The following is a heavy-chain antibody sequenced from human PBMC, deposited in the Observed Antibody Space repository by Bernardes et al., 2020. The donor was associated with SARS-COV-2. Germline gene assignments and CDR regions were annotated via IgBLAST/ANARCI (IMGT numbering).Heavy chain of an antibody. CDR3: TRRGRTAEVTGAFDI. CDR1: GFTFSDHF. Sequence: GGSLRLSCVTSGFTFSDHFMDWVRQAPGKGLEWVGRIKTKANSYTTIYAASVKGRFSISTDDSSNSLFLQMNSLKTEDTAVYYCTRRGRTAEVTGAFDIWGQGTLVTVSS. J-gene: IGHJ3*02. D-gene: IGHD2-21*02. V-gene: IGHV3-72*01. CDR2: IKTKANSYTT.